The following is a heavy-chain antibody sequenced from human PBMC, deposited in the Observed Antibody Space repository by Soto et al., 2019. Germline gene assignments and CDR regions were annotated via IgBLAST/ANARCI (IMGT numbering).Heavy chain of an antibody. Sequence: GGSLRLSCAASGFTFSSYAMHWVRQAPGKGLEWVAVISYDGSNKYYADSVKGRFTISRDNSKNTLYLQMNSLRAEDTAVYYCARVRKPYDSSGYWYFDYWGQGTRVTVSS. V-gene: IGHV3-30-3*01. CDR1: GFTFSSYA. CDR2: ISYDGSNK. D-gene: IGHD3-22*01. CDR3: ARVRKPYDSSGYWYFDY. J-gene: IGHJ4*02.